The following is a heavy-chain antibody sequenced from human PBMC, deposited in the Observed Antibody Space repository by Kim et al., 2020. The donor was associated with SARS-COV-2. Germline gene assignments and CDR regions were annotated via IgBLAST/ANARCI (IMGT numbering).Heavy chain of an antibody. J-gene: IGHJ4*02. D-gene: IGHD1-26*01. CDR2: IYSGGSST. CDR1: GFTFSSYA. V-gene: IGHV3-23*03. Sequence: GGSLRLSCAASGFTFSSYAMSWVRQAPGKGLEWVSVIYSGGSSTYYADSVKGRFTISRDNSKNTLYLQMNSLRAEDTAVYYCAQDGTMGFDYWGQGTLVTVSS. CDR3: AQDGTMGFDY.